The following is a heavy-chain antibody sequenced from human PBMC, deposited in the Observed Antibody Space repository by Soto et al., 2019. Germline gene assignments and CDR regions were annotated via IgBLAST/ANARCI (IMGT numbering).Heavy chain of an antibody. V-gene: IGHV3-33*01. Sequence: GGSLRLSCAASGFTFNTYGMHWVRQAPGKGLEWVSVIWYDGSNKYYADSVKGRFTISRDNSKNTLYLEMNSLRAEDTAVYHRARGGYSAGWTYGMDVWGQGTTVTVSS. J-gene: IGHJ6*02. CDR3: ARGGYSAGWTYGMDV. CDR1: GFTFNTYG. CDR2: IWYDGSNK. D-gene: IGHD6-19*01.